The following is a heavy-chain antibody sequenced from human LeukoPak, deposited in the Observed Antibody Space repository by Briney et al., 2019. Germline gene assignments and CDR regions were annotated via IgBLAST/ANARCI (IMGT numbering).Heavy chain of an antibody. V-gene: IGHV3-23*01. CDR3: ARDRVATSSSPFDY. CDR2: ISGSGGTT. D-gene: IGHD6-13*01. CDR1: GFTFSSYA. Sequence: GGSLRLSCAASGFTFSSYAMSWVRQAPGKGLEWVSGISGSGGTTYYTDSVKGRFTISRDNSKNTLYLQMNSLRAEDTAVYYCARDRVATSSSPFDYWGQGTLVTVSS. J-gene: IGHJ4*02.